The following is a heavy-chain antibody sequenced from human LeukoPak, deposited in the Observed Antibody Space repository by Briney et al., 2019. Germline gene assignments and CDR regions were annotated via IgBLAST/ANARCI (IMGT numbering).Heavy chain of an antibody. CDR2: IYSDSST. CDR1: ELTVSSNC. V-gene: IGHV3-66*01. J-gene: IGHJ4*02. Sequence: GGSLRLSCAASELTVSSNCMTWVRQAPGKGLEWVSFIYSDSSTYYADSVRGRFTISRDSSKNTLYLQMISLRAEDTAVYYCARDLSVGAKPDLGFDYWGQGTLVTVSS. D-gene: IGHD1-26*01. CDR3: ARDLSVGAKPDLGFDY.